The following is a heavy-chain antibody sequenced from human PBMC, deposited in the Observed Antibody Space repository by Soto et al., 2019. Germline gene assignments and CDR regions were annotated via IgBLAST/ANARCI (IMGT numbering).Heavy chain of an antibody. CDR3: AKSGAPEIRNGYYNYFDS. Sequence: GGSLRLSCAASGFAFSTYAMTWVRQAPGKGLEWVSTISAGGGSTMYADSVKGQFTISRDNSKNTLYLQRNSLRAEDTAVYYCAKSGAPEIRNGYYNYFDSWGQGTLVTVSS. CDR1: GFAFSTYA. V-gene: IGHV3-23*01. J-gene: IGHJ4*02. CDR2: ISAGGGST. D-gene: IGHD3-3*01.